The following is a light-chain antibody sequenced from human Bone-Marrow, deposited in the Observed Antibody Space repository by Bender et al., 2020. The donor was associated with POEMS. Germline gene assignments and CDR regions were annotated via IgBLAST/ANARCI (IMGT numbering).Light chain of an antibody. Sequence: SYELTQPPSVSVSPGETARITCSGDKLEDKYVCWYQQKPGRSPVLVISQDTNRPSGIPERFSGSNSGNTATLTISGTQIMDEADYYCLTWDSSTGVFGGGTKLTVL. CDR1: KLEDKY. CDR2: QDT. J-gene: IGLJ2*01. CDR3: LTWDSSTGV. V-gene: IGLV3-1*01.